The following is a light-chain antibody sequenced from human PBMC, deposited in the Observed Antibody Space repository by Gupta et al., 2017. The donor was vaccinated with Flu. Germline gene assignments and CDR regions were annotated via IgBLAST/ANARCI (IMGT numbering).Light chain of an antibody. CDR1: QTISNA. Sequence: DIQMTKSPSSLSASVGDRVIITCRASQTISNALGWYQQKPGKAPKSLIYGASSLQNGVPSRFSGSGSGTDFTLTISSLQPEDIGTYYCRQYKSYPITFGQGTRLEI. J-gene: IGKJ5*01. V-gene: IGKV1D-16*01. CDR3: RQYKSYPIT. CDR2: GAS.